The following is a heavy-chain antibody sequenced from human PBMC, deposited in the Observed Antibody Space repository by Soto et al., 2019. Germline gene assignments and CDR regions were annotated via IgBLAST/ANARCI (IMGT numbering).Heavy chain of an antibody. D-gene: IGHD6-6*01. CDR1: GGTLSSYA. J-gene: IGHJ6*02. V-gene: IGHV1-69*06. Sequence: SVKVSCKASGGTLSSYAISWVRQAPGQGLEWMGGIIPIFGTANYAQKFQGRVTITADKSTSTAYMELSSLRSEDTAVYCCARVGGSSSSLYYYGMDVWGQGTTVTVSS. CDR3: ARVGGSSSSLYYYGMDV. CDR2: IIPIFGTA.